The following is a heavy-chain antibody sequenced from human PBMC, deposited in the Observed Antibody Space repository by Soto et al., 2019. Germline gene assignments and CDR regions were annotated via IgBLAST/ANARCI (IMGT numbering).Heavy chain of an antibody. CDR3: ARGIMNLYGMDV. D-gene: IGHD3-16*01. Sequence: EVQLVESGGGLVQPGGSLRLSCAASGFTFSSYWMHWVRQAPGKGLVWVSRIYTDGSRTNYADSVKGRFTISRDNAKNTLYLQINSLRAEDTAVYYCARGIMNLYGMDVWGQGTTVTVSS. CDR1: GFTFSSYW. V-gene: IGHV3-74*01. CDR2: IYTDGSRT. J-gene: IGHJ6*02.